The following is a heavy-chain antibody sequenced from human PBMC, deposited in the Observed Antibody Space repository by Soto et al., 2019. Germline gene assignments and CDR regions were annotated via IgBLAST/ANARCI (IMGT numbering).Heavy chain of an antibody. J-gene: IGHJ5*02. V-gene: IGHV4-59*08. CDR3: ARHGGFGELYNWFDP. Sequence: SETLSLTCTVSGGSISSYYWSWIRQPPGKGLEWVAYIYYSGSTNHNPSLKSRVTISIDTSKNQFSLKLSSVTAADTAVYYCARHGGFGELYNWFDPWGQGTLVTVSS. D-gene: IGHD3-10*01. CDR2: IYYSGST. CDR1: GGSISSYY.